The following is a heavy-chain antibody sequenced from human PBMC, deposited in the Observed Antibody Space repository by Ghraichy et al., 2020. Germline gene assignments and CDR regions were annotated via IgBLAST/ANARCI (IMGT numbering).Heavy chain of an antibody. V-gene: IGHV1-69*06. J-gene: IGHJ6*02. CDR1: GGTFCSSA. CDR2: IIPIFGTA. D-gene: IGHD2-2*01. CDR3: ASGFLGWYQLLQGLVGRGMDV. Sequence: SVKVSCKASGGTFCSSAISWVRQSPVQGLEWMGGIIPIFGTANYAQKFQGRVTITADKSTSTAYMELSSLRSEDTAVYYCASGFLGWYQLLQGLVGRGMDVWGQGSTVTVS.